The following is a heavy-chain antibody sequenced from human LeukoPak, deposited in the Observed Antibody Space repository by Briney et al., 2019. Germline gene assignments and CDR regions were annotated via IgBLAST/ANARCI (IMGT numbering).Heavy chain of an antibody. D-gene: IGHD3-10*01. CDR3: ARDRRDYYGSGSYFDY. J-gene: IGHJ4*02. CDR1: GFTFSNYG. CDR2: IYSGGST. Sequence: HPGRSLRLSCAASGFTFSNYGMHWVRQAPGKGLEWVSVIYSGGSTYYADSVKGRFTISRDNSKNTLYLQMNSLRAEDTAVYYCARDRRDYYGSGSYFDYWGQGTLVTVSS. V-gene: IGHV3-66*01.